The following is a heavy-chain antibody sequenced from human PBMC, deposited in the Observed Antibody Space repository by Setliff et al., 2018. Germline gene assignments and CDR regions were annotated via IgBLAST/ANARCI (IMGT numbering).Heavy chain of an antibody. V-gene: IGHV5-51*01. D-gene: IGHD3-9*01. CDR3: ARVNDIFTGHYASFEY. Sequence: GESLKISCKGSGYSFTSYWIGWVRQMPGKGLEWMGIIYPGDSDTRYSPSFQGQVTISADKSISTAYLQWNSLRASDTAVYYCARVNDIFTGHYASFEYWGQGTVVTVSS. CDR1: GYSFTSYW. CDR2: IYPGDSDT. J-gene: IGHJ4*02.